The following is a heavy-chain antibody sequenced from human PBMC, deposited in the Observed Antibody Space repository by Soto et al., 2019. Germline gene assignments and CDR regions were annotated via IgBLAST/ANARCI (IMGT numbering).Heavy chain of an antibody. CDR1: GDSVSSSNFY. CDR3: ARHPTFSGWEYYFDY. CDR2: VYYSGST. J-gene: IGHJ4*02. V-gene: IGHV4-39*01. D-gene: IGHD6-19*01. Sequence: QLQLQESGPGLVKPSETLSLTCSVSGDSVSSSNFYWGWIRQPPGKGLEWIGSVYYSGSTYYNPSLKSRVTMSVDTSKNQFSLKLSSVTAADAAVYYCARHPTFSGWEYYFDYWGQGTLVPVSS.